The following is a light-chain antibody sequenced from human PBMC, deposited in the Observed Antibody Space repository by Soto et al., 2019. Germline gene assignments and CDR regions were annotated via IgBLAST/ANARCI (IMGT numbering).Light chain of an antibody. Sequence: QSVLTQPPPPPGFLGQPVPFPGPETTSDVGGYNYVSWYQQHPGKAPKLMIYEVSKRPSGVPDRFSGSKSGNTASLTVSGLQAEDEADYYCSSYAGSNNLVFGGGTKLTVL. V-gene: IGLV2-8*01. J-gene: IGLJ2*01. CDR2: EVS. CDR1: TSDVGGYNY. CDR3: SSYAGSNNLV.